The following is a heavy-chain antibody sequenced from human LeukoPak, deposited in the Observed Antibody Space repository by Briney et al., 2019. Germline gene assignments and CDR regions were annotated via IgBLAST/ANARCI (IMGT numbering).Heavy chain of an antibody. CDR1: GFTFSTYD. D-gene: IGHD4-23*01. CDR2: ISGSGRNT. Sequence: GGSLRLSCAASGFTFSTYDMTWVRHAPGKGLEGVSSISGSGRNTYHADSVEGRFTISRDNLRNTLYLQMNTLRAEDAAVYYCAKGPVVTLASWGQGTLVSVSS. J-gene: IGHJ4*02. V-gene: IGHV3-23*01. CDR3: AKGPVVTLAS.